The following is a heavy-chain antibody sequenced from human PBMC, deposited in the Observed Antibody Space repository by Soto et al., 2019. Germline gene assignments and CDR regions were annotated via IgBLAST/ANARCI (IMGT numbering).Heavy chain of an antibody. V-gene: IGHV2-5*02. CDR1: GFSLSTRGVG. Sequence: QITLKESGPTLVKPTQTLTLTCTFSGFSLSTRGVGVGWIRQPPGKALEWLALIYLDDGKRYSPSLKNRLTIAKDTAKNQVVLTMTNVDPVDTATYCCAHLVLLWFGELSDEYFQHWGQGTLVTVSS. J-gene: IGHJ1*01. CDR2: IYLDDGK. D-gene: IGHD3-10*01. CDR3: AHLVLLWFGELSDEYFQH.